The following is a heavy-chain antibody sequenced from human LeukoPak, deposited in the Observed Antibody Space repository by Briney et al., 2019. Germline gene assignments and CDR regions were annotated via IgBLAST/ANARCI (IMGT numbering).Heavy chain of an antibody. D-gene: IGHD2-21*02. CDR1: GFTLSSYA. J-gene: IGHJ4*02. CDR2: ISNSGRHT. V-gene: IGHV3-23*01. Sequence: GGPLTLSCAPSGFTLSSYAMSWARHTPGKRLECVSSISNSGRHTHYTASVKGRFTIPRDNPENTLYLQESSLRTEDTAVYYCAKRDRPCGGDCSAPYYFDYWGQGTLVTVSS. CDR3: AKRDRPCGGDCSAPYYFDY.